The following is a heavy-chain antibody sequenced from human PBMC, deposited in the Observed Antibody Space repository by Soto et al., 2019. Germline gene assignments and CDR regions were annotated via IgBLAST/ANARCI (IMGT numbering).Heavy chain of an antibody. Sequence: PGASLKISCHASGYSFTTYWIAWVRQTPGRGLEWMGIIYPGDSEIKYSPSFDGQVTFSVDKSTSTAYLQWIGLKTSDTGMYFCARSTAGNSLARFDFWGQGSLVTV. D-gene: IGHD1-1*01. CDR3: ARSTAGNSLARFDF. V-gene: IGHV5-51*01. J-gene: IGHJ4*02. CDR1: GYSFTTYW. CDR2: IYPGDSEI.